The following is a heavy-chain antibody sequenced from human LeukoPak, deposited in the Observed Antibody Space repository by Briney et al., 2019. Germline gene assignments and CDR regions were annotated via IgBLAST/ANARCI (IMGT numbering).Heavy chain of an antibody. V-gene: IGHV4-59*01. CDR3: ARGRTYATRFDY. Sequence: SETLSLTCTVSDGSIRSDYWSWIRRPPGKGLDWIGYIYYSVTTNSGSTNYNPSVKSRVTISVDTSKRQFSLRVNSVTAADTAVYYCARGRTYATRFDYWGRGTLVTVSS. CDR2: IYYSVTTNSGST. J-gene: IGHJ4*02. D-gene: IGHD2-2*01. CDR1: DGSIRSDY.